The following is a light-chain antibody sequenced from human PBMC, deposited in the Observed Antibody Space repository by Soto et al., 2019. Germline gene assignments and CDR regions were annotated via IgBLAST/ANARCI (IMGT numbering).Light chain of an antibody. V-gene: IGLV4-69*01. J-gene: IGLJ2*01. CDR2: LNSDGSH. CDR3: QTWGTGIRV. CDR1: SGHSSYA. Sequence: QPVLTQSPSASASLGASVKLTCTLSSGHSSYAIAWHQQQPEKGPRYLMKLNSDGSHSKGDGIPDRFSGSSSGAERYLTIPSLQSEDEGDYYCQTWGTGIRVFGGGTQLTV.